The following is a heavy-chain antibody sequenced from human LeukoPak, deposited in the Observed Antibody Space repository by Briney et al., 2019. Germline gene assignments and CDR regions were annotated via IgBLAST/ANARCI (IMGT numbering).Heavy chain of an antibody. D-gene: IGHD6-13*01. J-gene: IGHJ4*02. CDR2: ISWDGGST. CDR3: AKDIRGSTSWYGLDY. V-gene: IGHV3-43D*03. Sequence: PGGSLRLSCAASGFSFDDYVMHWVRQAPRKGLEWVSLISWDGGSTYYADSVKGRFTISRDNSKNSLYLQMNSLRAEDTALYYCAKDIRGSTSWYGLDYWGQGTLVTVSS. CDR1: GFSFDDYV.